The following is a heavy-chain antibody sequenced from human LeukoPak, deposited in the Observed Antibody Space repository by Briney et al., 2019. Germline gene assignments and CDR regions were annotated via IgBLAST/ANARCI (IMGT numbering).Heavy chain of an antibody. D-gene: IGHD3-10*01. V-gene: IGHV4-59*01. CDR3: ARDRGYGPFDY. CDR2: IYYSGST. J-gene: IGHJ4*02. Sequence: SETLSLTCTVSGGSISSYHWSWIRQPPGKGLEWIGYIYYSGSTNYNPSLKSRVTISVDTSKNQFSLKLSSVTAADTAVYYCARDRGYGPFDYWGQGTLVTVSS. CDR1: GGSISSYH.